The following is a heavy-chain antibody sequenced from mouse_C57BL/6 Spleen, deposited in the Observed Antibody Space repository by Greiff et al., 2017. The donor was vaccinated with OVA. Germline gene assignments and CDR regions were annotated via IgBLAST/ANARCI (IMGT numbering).Heavy chain of an antibody. CDR2: INYDGSSH. CDR1: GFTFSDYY. V-gene: IGHV5-16*01. CDR3: ARDRGTGNFDY. J-gene: IGHJ2*01. D-gene: IGHD4-1*01. Sequence: EVMLVESEGGLVQPGSSMKLSCTASGFTFSDYYMAWVRQVPEKGLEWVANINYDGSSHYYLDSLKSRFIISRDNAKNILYLQMSSLKSEDTATYYCARDRGTGNFDYWGQGTTLTVSS.